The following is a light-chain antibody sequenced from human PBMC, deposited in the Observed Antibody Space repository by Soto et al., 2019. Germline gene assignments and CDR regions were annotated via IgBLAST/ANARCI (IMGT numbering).Light chain of an antibody. V-gene: IGKV3-20*01. CDR3: QQYGSSSMYS. J-gene: IGKJ2*03. Sequence: EIVLTQSPGTLPLSPGERATLSCRASQSVSSSYLAWYQQKPGQAPRLLIYGVSSRAIGIPDRFSGSGSGTDFTLTISRLEPEDFAVYYCQQYGSSSMYSFGQGTKLEIK. CDR1: QSVSSSY. CDR2: GVS.